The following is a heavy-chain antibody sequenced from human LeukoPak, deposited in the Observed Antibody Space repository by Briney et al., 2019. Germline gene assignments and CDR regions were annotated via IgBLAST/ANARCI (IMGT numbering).Heavy chain of an antibody. Sequence: KPGGSLRLSCAASGFTFIDYYMSWIPQAPAKGLEWVSYISSSNSYTNYADSVKGRFYADSVKGRFTISRDNAKNSLYLQMNSLRAEDTAVYYCARVGEMAGFDYWGQGTLVTVSS. CDR1: GFTFIDYY. V-gene: IGHV3-11*05. CDR2: ISSSNSYT. CDR3: ARVGEMAGFDY. D-gene: IGHD3-10*01. J-gene: IGHJ4*02.